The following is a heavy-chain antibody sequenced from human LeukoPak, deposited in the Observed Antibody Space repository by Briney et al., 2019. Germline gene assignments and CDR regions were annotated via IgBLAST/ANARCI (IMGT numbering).Heavy chain of an antibody. CDR1: GYSISSGYH. Sequence: SETLSLTCVVYGYSISSGYHWGWIRQPPGKGLEWIGSVYRSGTTYYDSSLKSRVTISVDTSKNQISLKVRSVTAADTAMYYCARENWVFDYWGQGILVTVSS. D-gene: IGHD7-27*01. J-gene: IGHJ4*02. CDR2: VYRSGTT. CDR3: ARENWVFDY. V-gene: IGHV4-38-2*02.